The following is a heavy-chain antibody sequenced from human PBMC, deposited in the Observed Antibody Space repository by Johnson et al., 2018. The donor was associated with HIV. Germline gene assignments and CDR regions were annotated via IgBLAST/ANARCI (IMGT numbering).Heavy chain of an antibody. V-gene: IGHV3-30*03. CDR2: ISYDGSNE. CDR3: ARHKGQQYDTFDI. J-gene: IGHJ3*02. Sequence: QVQLVESGGGVVQPGRSLRLSCAASGFTFSNYGMHWVRQAPGKGLEWVAVISYDGSNEYYEEFVKGRFTISRDNSKNTLYLQMNSLRAGDTAVYYCARHKGQQYDTFDIWGQGTMVTVSS. CDR1: GFTFSNYG. D-gene: IGHD6-13*01.